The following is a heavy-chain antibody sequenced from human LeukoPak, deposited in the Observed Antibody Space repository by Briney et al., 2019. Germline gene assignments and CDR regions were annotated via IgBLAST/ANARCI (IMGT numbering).Heavy chain of an antibody. Sequence: SETLSLTCAVYGESFNGYYWSWIRQSPQKGLEWIGHINHVGITNYNPSLKSRVTMSVDTSKNQFSLRLSSVNAADTAVYYCARDILATSIAAPYYWGQGTLVTVSS. CDR3: ARDILATSIAAPYY. D-gene: IGHD6-13*01. CDR2: INHVGIT. J-gene: IGHJ4*02. CDR1: GESFNGYY. V-gene: IGHV4-34*10.